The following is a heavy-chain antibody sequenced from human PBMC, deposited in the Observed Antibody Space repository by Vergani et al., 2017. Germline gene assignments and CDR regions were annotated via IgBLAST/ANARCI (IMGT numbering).Heavy chain of an antibody. CDR2: IIPILGIA. Sequence: QVQLVQSGAEVKKPGSSVKVSCKASGGTFSSYTISWVRQAPGQGLEWMGRIIPILGIANYAQKFQGRVTITADKSTSTAYMELSSLRSEDTAVYYCAHTGNYDDSSGYYSDYYYYGMDVWGQGTTVTVSS. V-gene: IGHV1-69*02. D-gene: IGHD3-22*01. CDR1: GGTFSSYT. CDR3: AHTGNYDDSSGYYSDYYYYGMDV. J-gene: IGHJ6*02.